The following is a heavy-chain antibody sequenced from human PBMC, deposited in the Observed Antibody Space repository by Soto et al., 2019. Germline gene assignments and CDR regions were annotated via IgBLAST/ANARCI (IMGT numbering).Heavy chain of an antibody. Sequence: WESLTISCTGSGYTFTRYWIGWVRQMPGKGLEWMGIIYPSDSDTRYSPSFQGQVTMSVDKSISTAYLQWSSLKASDTATYYCARLLYSSTWEEYFQHWGQGTLVTVSS. D-gene: IGHD6-13*01. CDR2: IYPSDSDT. CDR1: GYTFTRYW. V-gene: IGHV5-51*01. J-gene: IGHJ1*01. CDR3: ARLLYSSTWEEYFQH.